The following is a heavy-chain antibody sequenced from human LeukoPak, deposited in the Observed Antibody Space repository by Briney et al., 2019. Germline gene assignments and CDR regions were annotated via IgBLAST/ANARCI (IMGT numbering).Heavy chain of an antibody. CDR3: AKDMAPEVVPRNWFDP. CDR1: GFTFDDYA. J-gene: IGHJ5*02. CDR2: ISWNSGSI. V-gene: IGHV3-9*01. Sequence: PGRSLRLSCAASGFTFDDYAMHWVRQAPGKGLEWVSGISWNSGSIGYADSVKGRFTISRDNAKNSLYLQMNSLRAEDTALYYCAKDMAPEVVPRNWFDPWGQGTLVTVSS. D-gene: IGHD2-2*01.